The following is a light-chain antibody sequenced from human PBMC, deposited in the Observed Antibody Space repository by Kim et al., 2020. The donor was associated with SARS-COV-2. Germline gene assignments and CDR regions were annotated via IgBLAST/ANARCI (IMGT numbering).Light chain of an antibody. Sequence: SSELTQDPAVSVALGQTVRITCQGDSLKTYYATWYQQKPGQAPIVVIYGKNNRPSGIPDRFYGSSSGNTASLTVTGAQAVEEADYYCNSRDNSGDHVVFG. CDR3: NSRDNSGDHVV. CDR1: SLKTYY. CDR2: GKN. J-gene: IGLJ2*01. V-gene: IGLV3-19*01.